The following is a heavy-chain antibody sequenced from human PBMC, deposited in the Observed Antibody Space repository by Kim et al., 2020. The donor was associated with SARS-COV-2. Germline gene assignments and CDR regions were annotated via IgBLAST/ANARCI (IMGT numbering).Heavy chain of an antibody. Sequence: GGSLILSCAASGFTFSSYAMSWVRQAPGKGLEWVSAISGSGGSTYYADSVKGRFTISRDNSKNTLYLQMNSLRAEDTAVYYCAKADGGLLRYFDWLSRARYYFDYWGQGTLVTVSS. CDR2: ISGSGGST. CDR3: AKADGGLLRYFDWLSRARYYFDY. D-gene: IGHD3-9*01. CDR1: GFTFSSYA. J-gene: IGHJ4*02. V-gene: IGHV3-23*01.